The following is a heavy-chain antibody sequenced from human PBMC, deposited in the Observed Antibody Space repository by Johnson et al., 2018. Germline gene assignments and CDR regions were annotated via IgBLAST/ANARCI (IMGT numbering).Heavy chain of an antibody. D-gene: IGHD3-9*01. CDR3: ARDNNDILTGFYGVPLDV. J-gene: IGHJ3*01. CDR2: ILYDGSKK. Sequence: VQLQESGGGVVQPGRSLRLSCAASGFTFSSFAMHWVRQAPGKGLEWVALILYDGSKKYYADSVKGRFTISIENSKSTLFLQMNSLRPEDTAVYYCARDNNDILTGFYGVPLDVWCQGTMVTVSS. CDR1: GFTFSSFA. V-gene: IGHV3-30*04.